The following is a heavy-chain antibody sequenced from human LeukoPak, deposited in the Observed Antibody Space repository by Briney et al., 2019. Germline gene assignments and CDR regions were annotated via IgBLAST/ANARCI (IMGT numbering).Heavy chain of an antibody. J-gene: IGHJ6*02. CDR3: ARGGYSGSYNYYYGMDV. CDR2: ISSSSSTI. CDR1: GFTFSSYS. V-gene: IGHV3-48*01. D-gene: IGHD1-26*01. Sequence: GGSLRLSCAASGFTFSSYSMNWVRQAPGKGLEWVSYISSSSSTIHYADSVKGRFTISRDNAKKSLYLQMNGLRAEDTAVYYCARGGYSGSYNYYYGMDVWGQGTTVTVSS.